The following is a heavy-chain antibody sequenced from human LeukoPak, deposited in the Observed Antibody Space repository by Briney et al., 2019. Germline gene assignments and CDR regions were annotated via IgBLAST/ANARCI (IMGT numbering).Heavy chain of an antibody. CDR3: ARGSRDGYNHFDY. J-gene: IGHJ4*02. D-gene: IGHD5-24*01. V-gene: IGHV4-59*01. CDR1: GDSLTSSP. Sequence: SETLSLTCTISGDSLTSSPTSWIWQTLGRGRERIGYIYYSGSTNYNPSLKSRVTISVDTSKNQFSLNLRSVTAADTAVYYCARGSRDGYNHFDYWGQGTLVTVSS. CDR2: IYYSGST.